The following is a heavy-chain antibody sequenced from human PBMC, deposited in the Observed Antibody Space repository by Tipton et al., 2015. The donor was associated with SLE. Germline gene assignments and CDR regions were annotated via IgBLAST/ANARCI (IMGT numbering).Heavy chain of an antibody. CDR2: IYHSESP. CDR3: ARWGECGTTSCSQSRRAFDI. CDR1: GGSIISSSW. J-gene: IGHJ3*02. Sequence: TLSLTCAVSGGSIISSSWWSWVRQPPGKGLEWIGDIYHSESPNYNPSLKSRVTISIDKSKNQFSLKLGSVTAADTAVYYCARWGECGTTSCSQSRRAFDIWGQGTMVTVSS. V-gene: IGHV4-4*02. D-gene: IGHD2-2*01.